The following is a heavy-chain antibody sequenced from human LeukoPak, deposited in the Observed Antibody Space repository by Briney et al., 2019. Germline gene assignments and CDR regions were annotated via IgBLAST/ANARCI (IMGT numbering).Heavy chain of an antibody. CDR3: ARVTRGLGFSASVLIGY. CDR1: GDSIISNNNW. V-gene: IGHV4-4*02. CDR2: IYHTRST. Sequence: KPSETLSLTCTVSGDSIISNNNWWSWVRQPPGKGLEWIGEIYHTRSTNYNPSLKSRVTISVDKSKNQFSLRLSSVTAADTAMYYCARVTRGLGFSASVLIGYWGQGTLVTVSS. J-gene: IGHJ4*02. D-gene: IGHD2-8*01.